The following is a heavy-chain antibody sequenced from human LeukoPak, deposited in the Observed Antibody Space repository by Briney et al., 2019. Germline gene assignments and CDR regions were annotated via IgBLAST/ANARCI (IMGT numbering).Heavy chain of an antibody. CDR1: GGSISSYY. D-gene: IGHD3-22*01. J-gene: IGHJ4*02. V-gene: IGHV4-59*01. CDR2: IYYSGST. Sequence: SETLSLTCTVSGGSISSYYWSWIRQPPGKGLEWIGYIYYSGSTNYNPSLKSRVTISVDTSKNQFSLKLSSVTGADTAVYYCASFNWLSHFDYWGQGTLVTVSS. CDR3: ASFNWLSHFDY.